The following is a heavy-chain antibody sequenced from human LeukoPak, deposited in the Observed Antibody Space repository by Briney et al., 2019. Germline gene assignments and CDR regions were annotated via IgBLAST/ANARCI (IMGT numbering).Heavy chain of an antibody. D-gene: IGHD2-15*01. J-gene: IGHJ6*02. CDR1: GFTFNTYA. CDR2: IWYDGSDK. V-gene: IGHV3-33*01. Sequence: GRSLRLSCAASGFTFNTYAMHWVRHAPGKGLEWVAIIWYDGSDKYYADSVRGRFTISRDNSKNTLYLQVNSLRAEDTAVYYCGRVGCTGGRCKPYAYYATDVWGQGTTVTVSS. CDR3: GRVGCTGGRCKPYAYYATDV.